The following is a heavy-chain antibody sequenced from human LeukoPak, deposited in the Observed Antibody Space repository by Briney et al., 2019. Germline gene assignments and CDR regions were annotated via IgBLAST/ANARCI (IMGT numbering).Heavy chain of an antibody. CDR1: GGSISSSNW. CDR3: ARDQYSSGLLDY. CDR2: IYHSGST. Sequence: SGTLSLTCAVSGGSISSSNWWSWVRQPPGKGLEWIGEIYHSGSTNYNPSLKSRVTISVDTSKNQCSLKLNSVTAADTAVYYCARDQYSSGLLDYWGQGTLVTVSS. J-gene: IGHJ4*02. V-gene: IGHV4-4*02. D-gene: IGHD6-19*01.